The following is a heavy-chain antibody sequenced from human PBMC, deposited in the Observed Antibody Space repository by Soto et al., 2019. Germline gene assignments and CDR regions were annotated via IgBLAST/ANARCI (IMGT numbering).Heavy chain of an antibody. D-gene: IGHD3-9*01. Sequence: QVQLQESGPGLVKPSQTLSLTCSVSGASISRDDYYWSWIRRHPGKGLEWIAYIYSSGNSYYNPSLSSRVAISLDTSKNQFSLRLSSVTAADTGVYYCASALTGDYVGFDYWGQGTPATVSS. J-gene: IGHJ4*02. CDR1: GASISRDDYY. CDR2: IYSSGNS. CDR3: ASALTGDYVGFDY. V-gene: IGHV4-31*03.